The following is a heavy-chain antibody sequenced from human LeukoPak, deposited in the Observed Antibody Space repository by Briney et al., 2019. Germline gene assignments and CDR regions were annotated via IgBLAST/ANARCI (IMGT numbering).Heavy chain of an antibody. D-gene: IGHD2-15*01. V-gene: IGHV3-74*01. Sequence: GGSLRLSCAASGFTFSSYWMHWVRHAPGKGLVGVSRINSDGSSTRYADSVKGRFTISRDNAKNTLYLQMNSLRAEDTAVYYCARDRPCSGGSCRYYDAFDIWGQGTMVTVSS. CDR2: INSDGSST. CDR3: ARDRPCSGGSCRYYDAFDI. J-gene: IGHJ3*02. CDR1: GFTFSSYW.